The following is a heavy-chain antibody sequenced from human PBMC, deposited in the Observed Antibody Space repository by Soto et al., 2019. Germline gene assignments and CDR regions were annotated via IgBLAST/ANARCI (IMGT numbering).Heavy chain of an antibody. CDR2: ISWDGGST. CDR1: GFTFDDYT. J-gene: IGHJ6*02. CDR3: AKDMEWGSSSYYYYGMDV. D-gene: IGHD6-6*01. V-gene: IGHV3-43*01. Sequence: GGSLRLSCAASGFTFDDYTMHWVRQAPGKGLEWVSLISWDGGSTYYADSVKGRFTISRDNSKNSLYLQMNSLRTEDTALYYCAKDMEWGSSSYYYYGMDVWGQGTTVTVSS.